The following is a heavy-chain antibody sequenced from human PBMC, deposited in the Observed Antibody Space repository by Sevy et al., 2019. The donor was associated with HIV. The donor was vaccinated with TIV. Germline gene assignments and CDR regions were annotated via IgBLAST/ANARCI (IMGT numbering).Heavy chain of an antibody. CDR3: AKDRWDTTSPSRALDF. V-gene: IGHV3-48*02. CDR2: IRSGDDTI. Sequence: GGSLRLSCAASGFTVSNCNMNWVRQAPGKGLEWISYIRSGDDTIYYAQSVKGRFTFSRDNAKNSLYLQMDSLTDEDTAVYYCAKDRWDTTSPSRALDFWGQGTLVTVSS. CDR1: GFTVSNCN. D-gene: IGHD1-26*01. J-gene: IGHJ4*02.